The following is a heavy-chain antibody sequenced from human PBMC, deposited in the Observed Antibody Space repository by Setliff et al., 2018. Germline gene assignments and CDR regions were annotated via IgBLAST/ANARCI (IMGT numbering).Heavy chain of an antibody. CDR1: DGSSSSHY. D-gene: IGHD3-22*01. Sequence: SETLSLTCTVSDGSSSSHYWSWIRQPPGKGLEWIGYIHFSGTTNYNPSLKSRVTLSLDTSKNQFSLSLTSVTAEDTAVYYCARAMHYDSSGYYYDRDDAFDIWGQGTMVTVSS. CDR2: IHFSGTT. V-gene: IGHV4-4*09. CDR3: ARAMHYDSSGYYYDRDDAFDI. J-gene: IGHJ3*02.